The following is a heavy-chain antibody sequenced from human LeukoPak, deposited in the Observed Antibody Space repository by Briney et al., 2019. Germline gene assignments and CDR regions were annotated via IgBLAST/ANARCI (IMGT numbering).Heavy chain of an antibody. V-gene: IGHV4-4*07. CDR3: ARDAYCSSTSCYVDGFDP. Sequence: SETLSLTCTVSGDSISSYYWSWIRQPAGKGLEWIGSISTSGSTNYNPSLKSRVTMSVDTPKNQFSLKLSSVTAADTAVYYCARDAYCSSTSCYVDGFDPWGQGTLVTVSS. CDR1: GDSISSYY. D-gene: IGHD2-2*01. CDR2: ISTSGST. J-gene: IGHJ5*02.